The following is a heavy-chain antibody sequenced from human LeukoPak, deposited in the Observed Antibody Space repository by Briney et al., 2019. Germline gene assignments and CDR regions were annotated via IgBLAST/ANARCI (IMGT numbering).Heavy chain of an antibody. D-gene: IGHD3-3*01. CDR2: ISSSSSCI. CDR1: GFTFSSYS. V-gene: IGHV3-21*01. Sequence: GGSLRLSCAASGFTFSSYSMNWVRQAPGKGLEWVSSISSSSSCIYYADSVKGRFTISRDNAKNSLYLQMNSLRAEDTAVYYCARDLPITIPDAFDIWGQGTMVTVSS. CDR3: ARDLPITIPDAFDI. J-gene: IGHJ3*02.